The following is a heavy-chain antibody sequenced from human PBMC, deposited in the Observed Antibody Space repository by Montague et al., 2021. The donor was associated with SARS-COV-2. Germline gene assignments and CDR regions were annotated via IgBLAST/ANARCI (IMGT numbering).Heavy chain of an antibody. CDR3: ARVVGDYDFWSGQYYYYYYMDV. D-gene: IGHD3-3*01. CDR1: GASISSYY. J-gene: IGHJ6*03. Sequence: SETLSFTCTVSGASISSYYWSGIRQPPGKGLGWIGNIYYSGSTNYNPSLKSRVTISVDTSKNQFSLKLSSVTAADTAVYSCARVVGDYDFWSGQYYYYYYMDVWGKGTTVTVSS. V-gene: IGHV4-59*01. CDR2: IYYSGST.